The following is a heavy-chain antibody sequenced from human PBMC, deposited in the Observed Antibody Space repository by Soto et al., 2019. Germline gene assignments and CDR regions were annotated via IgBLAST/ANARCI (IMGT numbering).Heavy chain of an antibody. CDR1: GFTFSSYA. CDR2: ISYDGSNK. CDR3: ARDLARYYGSGSYGPPRYYYYGMDV. D-gene: IGHD3-10*01. J-gene: IGHJ6*02. V-gene: IGHV3-30-3*01. Sequence: GGSLRLSCAASGFTFSSYAMHWVRQAPGKGLEWVAVISYDGSNKYYADSVKGRFTISRDNSKNTLYLQMNSLRAEDTAVYHCARDLARYYGSGSYGPPRYYYYGMDVWGQGTTVTVSS.